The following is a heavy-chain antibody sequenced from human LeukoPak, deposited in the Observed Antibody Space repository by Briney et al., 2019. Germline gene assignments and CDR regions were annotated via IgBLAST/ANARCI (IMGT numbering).Heavy chain of an antibody. D-gene: IGHD2-15*01. CDR3: AKNGDRGAYCSGGSCYPYFYYYMDV. Sequence: GGSLRLSCAASGFTFSSYWMSWVRQAPGKGLEWVANIKQDGSEKYYVDSVKGRFTISRDNAKNSLYLQMNSLRAEDTAIYYCAKNGDRGAYCSGGSCYPYFYYYMDVWGKGTTVTISS. J-gene: IGHJ6*03. V-gene: IGHV3-7*03. CDR2: IKQDGSEK. CDR1: GFTFSSYW.